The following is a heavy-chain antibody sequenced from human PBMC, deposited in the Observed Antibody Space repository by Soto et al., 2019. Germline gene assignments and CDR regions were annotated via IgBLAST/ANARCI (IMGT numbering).Heavy chain of an antibody. V-gene: IGHV3-33*01. J-gene: IGHJ4*02. Sequence: GGSLRLSCAASGLRFSTYAMHWVRQAPGKGLEWVALIWPDGSEKYYVDSVKGRFTISRDNSKSTLYLQMNSLGAEDTAVYYCARVFAGFDWAPLDSWGQGTPVTVSS. CDR2: IWPDGSEK. CDR1: GLRFSTYA. D-gene: IGHD3-9*01. CDR3: ARVFAGFDWAPLDS.